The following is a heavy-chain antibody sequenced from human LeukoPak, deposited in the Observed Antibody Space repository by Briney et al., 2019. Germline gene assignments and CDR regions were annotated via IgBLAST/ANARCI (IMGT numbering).Heavy chain of an antibody. CDR1: GNTFTGYY. D-gene: IGHD6-13*01. CDR3: ARAKYSSSWYYYYYGMDV. J-gene: IGHJ6*02. Sequence: ASVKVSCKASGNTFTGYYMHWVRQAPGQGLEWMGWINPNSGGTNYAQKFQGWVTMTRDTSISTAYMELSRLRSDDTAVYYCARAKYSSSWYYYYYGMDVWGQGTTVTVSS. V-gene: IGHV1-2*04. CDR2: INPNSGGT.